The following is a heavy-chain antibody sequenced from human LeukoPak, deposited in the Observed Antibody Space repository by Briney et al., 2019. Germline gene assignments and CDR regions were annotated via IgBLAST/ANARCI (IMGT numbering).Heavy chain of an antibody. D-gene: IGHD3-22*01. J-gene: IGHJ4*02. CDR3: SSGDSSGYYDY. V-gene: IGHV4-61*02. CDR1: GGSISSGSYY. Sequence: SQTLSLTCTVSGGSISSGSYYWSWIRQAAGKGLEWIGRIYTSGSTNYNPSLKSRVTISVDTSKNQFSLKLSSVTAADTAVYYCSSGDSSGYYDYWGQGTLVTVSS. CDR2: IYTSGST.